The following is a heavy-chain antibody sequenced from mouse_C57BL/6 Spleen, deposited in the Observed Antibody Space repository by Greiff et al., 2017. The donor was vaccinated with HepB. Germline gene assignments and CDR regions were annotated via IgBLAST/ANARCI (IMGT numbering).Heavy chain of an antibody. CDR3: ARAYGSSYEAMDY. J-gene: IGHJ4*01. V-gene: IGHV1-50*01. CDR1: GYTFTSYW. D-gene: IGHD1-1*01. Sequence: VQLQQPGAELVKPGASVKLSCKASGYTFTSYWMQWVKQRPGQGLEWIGEIDPSDSYTNYNQKFKGKATLTVDTSSSSAYMQLSSLTSEDSAVCYCARAYGSSYEAMDYSGQGTSVTVSS. CDR2: IDPSDSYT.